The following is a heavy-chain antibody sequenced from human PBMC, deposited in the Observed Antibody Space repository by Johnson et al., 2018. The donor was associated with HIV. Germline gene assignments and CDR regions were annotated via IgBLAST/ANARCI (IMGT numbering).Heavy chain of an antibody. V-gene: IGHV3-30*19. CDR2: ISYDGSNK. Sequence: QMMLVESGGGVVQPGRSLRLSCAASGFNFSNYGMYWVRQAPGKGLEWVAVISYDGSNKYYADSVKGRFTISRDNSKNTLYLQMNSLRAEDTAVYYCASEIYRPRPSSSWYVGAFDIWGQGTMVTVSS. CDR1: GFNFSNYG. D-gene: IGHD6-13*01. J-gene: IGHJ3*02. CDR3: ASEIYRPRPSSSWYVGAFDI.